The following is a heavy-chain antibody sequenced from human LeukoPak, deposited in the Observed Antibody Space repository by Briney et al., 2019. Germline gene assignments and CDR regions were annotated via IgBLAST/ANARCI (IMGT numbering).Heavy chain of an antibody. CDR1: GGSISSYY. CDR3: ARVSLEMAKCPFDY. Sequence: RPSETLSLTCTVSGGSISSYYWSWIRQPPGKGLEWIGEINHSGGTNYNPSLKSRVTISVDTSKNQFSLKLSSVTAADTAVYYCARVSLEMAKCPFDYWGQGTLVTVSS. V-gene: IGHV4-34*01. J-gene: IGHJ4*02. CDR2: INHSGGT.